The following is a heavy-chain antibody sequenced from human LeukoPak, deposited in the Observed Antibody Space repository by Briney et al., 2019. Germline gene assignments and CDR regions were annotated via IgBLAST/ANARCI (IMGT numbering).Heavy chain of an antibody. CDR1: GGSISNSDYY. CDR2: IYYCGSA. CDR3: ARRVLLWFGESQYYFDY. D-gene: IGHD3-10*01. J-gene: IGHJ4*02. Sequence: SETLSLTCTVSGGSISNSDYYWGWIRQPPGKGLEWIGSIYYCGSAYYNPSLESRITLSVDTSKNQFSLRLSSVTAADTAIYYCARRVLLWFGESQYYFDYWGQGTLVTVSS. V-gene: IGHV4-39*01.